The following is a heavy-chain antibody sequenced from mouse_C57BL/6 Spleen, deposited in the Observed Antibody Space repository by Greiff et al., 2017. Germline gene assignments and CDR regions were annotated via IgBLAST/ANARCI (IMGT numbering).Heavy chain of an antibody. V-gene: IGHV5-16*01. CDR3: ARAGTVVAFDY. Sequence: EVMLVESEGGLVQPGSSMKLSCTASGFTFSDYYMAWVRQVPEKGLEWVANINYDGSSTYYLDSLKSRFIISRDNAKNILYLQMSSLKSEDTATYYCARAGTVVAFDYWGQGTTLTVSS. CDR2: INYDGSST. D-gene: IGHD1-1*01. J-gene: IGHJ2*01. CDR1: GFTFSDYY.